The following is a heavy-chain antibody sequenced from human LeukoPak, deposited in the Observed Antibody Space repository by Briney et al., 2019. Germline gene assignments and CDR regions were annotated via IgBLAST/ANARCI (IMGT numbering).Heavy chain of an antibody. CDR3: ARDYCSGGSCYFQSFDY. CDR1: GYTFTSYG. V-gene: IGHV1-18*01. J-gene: IGHJ4*02. D-gene: IGHD2-15*01. CDR2: ISAYNGNT. Sequence: GASVKDSCKASGYTFTSYGISWVRQAPGQGLEWMGWISAYNGNTNYAQKLQGRVTMTTDTSTSTAYMELRSLRSDDTAVYYCARDYCSGGSCYFQSFDYWGQGTLVTVSS.